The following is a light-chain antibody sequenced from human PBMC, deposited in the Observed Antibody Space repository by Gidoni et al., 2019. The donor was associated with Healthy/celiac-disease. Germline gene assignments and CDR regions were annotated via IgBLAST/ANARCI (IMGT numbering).Light chain of an antibody. Sequence: DIVLTQSPGTLSLSPEERATLSCRASQSVSSSYLAWYQQKPGQAPRLLIYGASSRATGIPDSFSGSGSGTDFTLTISRLEPEDFAVYYCQQYGSSSYTFGQGTKLEIK. CDR2: GAS. J-gene: IGKJ2*01. V-gene: IGKV3-20*01. CDR1: QSVSSSY. CDR3: QQYGSSSYT.